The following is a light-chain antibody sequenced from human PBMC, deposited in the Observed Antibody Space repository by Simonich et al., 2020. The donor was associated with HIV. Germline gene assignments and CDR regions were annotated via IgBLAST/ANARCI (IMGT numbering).Light chain of an antibody. J-gene: IGKJ2*01. Sequence: EIVMTQSPATLSVSPGERVTLSGRASQSISSKLAWYQQKTGQGPRLLIYGASTRATGVPARVTGSGSGTEFTLTISRLEPEDFAVYYCQQYGRTPYTFGQGTKLEIK. CDR2: GAS. CDR1: QSISSK. V-gene: IGKV3-15*01. CDR3: QQYGRTPYT.